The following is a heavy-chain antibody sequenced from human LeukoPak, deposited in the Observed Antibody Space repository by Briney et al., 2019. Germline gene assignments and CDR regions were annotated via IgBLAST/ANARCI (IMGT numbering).Heavy chain of an antibody. CDR1: GFTFSSYS. D-gene: IGHD5-24*01. V-gene: IGHV3-48*01. Sequence: GGSLRLSCAASGFTFSSYSMNWVRQAPGKGLEWVSYISSSSSTIYYADSVKGRFTISRDNAKNSLYLQMNSLRAEDTAMYYCVRDADFYKGDYWGQGTLVTVSS. CDR2: ISSSSSTI. CDR3: VRDADFYKGDY. J-gene: IGHJ4*02.